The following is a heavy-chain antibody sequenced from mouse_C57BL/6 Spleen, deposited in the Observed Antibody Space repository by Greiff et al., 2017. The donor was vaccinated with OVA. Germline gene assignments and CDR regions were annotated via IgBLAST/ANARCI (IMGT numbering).Heavy chain of an antibody. CDR1: GYSITSGYY. CDR2: ISYDGSN. J-gene: IGHJ4*01. D-gene: IGHD1-1*01. V-gene: IGHV3-6*01. Sequence: EVKVEESGPGLVKPSQSLSLTCSVTGYSITSGYYWNWIRQFPGNKLEWMGYISYDGSNNYNPSLKNRISITRDTSKNQFFLKLNSVTTEDTATYYCARSGSSFAMDYWGQGTSVTVSS. CDR3: ARSGSSFAMDY.